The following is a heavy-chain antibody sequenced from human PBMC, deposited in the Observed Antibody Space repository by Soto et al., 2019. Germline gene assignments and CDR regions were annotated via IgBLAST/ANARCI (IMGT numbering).Heavy chain of an antibody. Sequence: QVQLVQSGAEVKKPGSSVKVSCKASGGTFSSYAISWVRQAPGQGLEWMGGIIPIFGTANYAQKFQGRVTITADGSTSTAYMELSSLRSEDTAVYYCARGGRIRLWLRSIAVAGAFDYWGQGTLVTVSS. CDR3: ARGGRIRLWLRSIAVAGAFDY. J-gene: IGHJ4*02. CDR2: IIPIFGTA. D-gene: IGHD6-19*01. V-gene: IGHV1-69*01. CDR1: GGTFSSYA.